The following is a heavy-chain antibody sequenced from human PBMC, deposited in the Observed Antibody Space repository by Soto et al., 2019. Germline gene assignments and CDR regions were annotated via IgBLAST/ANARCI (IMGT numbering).Heavy chain of an antibody. J-gene: IGHJ3*01. Sequence: QVQLQESGPGLVKPSQTLSLTCTVSGGSISSGGYYWSWIRQHPGKGLEWIGSIYNSGSTYYNPTLKSRLTISVATSTNQFSLKLSSVTAADTAVYYCARAYGVWAFDFWGQGTMVTVSS. D-gene: IGHD2-8*01. CDR1: GGSISSGGYY. V-gene: IGHV4-31*03. CDR2: IYNSGST. CDR3: ARAYGVWAFDF.